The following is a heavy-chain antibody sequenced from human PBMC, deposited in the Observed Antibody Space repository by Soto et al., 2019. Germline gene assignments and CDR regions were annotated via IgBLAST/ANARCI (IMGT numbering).Heavy chain of an antibody. CDR1: GFTFSSYA. CDR2: ISGSGGTT. Sequence: GGSLRLSCAVSGFTFSSYAMSWVRQAPGKGLEWVSAISGSGGTTYYADSVKGRFTISRDNSKNTLYLQMISLRAEDTALYYCAKDHTLTTFYWFDPWGQGTLVTVS. D-gene: IGHD4-4*01. J-gene: IGHJ5*02. CDR3: AKDHTLTTFYWFDP. V-gene: IGHV3-23*01.